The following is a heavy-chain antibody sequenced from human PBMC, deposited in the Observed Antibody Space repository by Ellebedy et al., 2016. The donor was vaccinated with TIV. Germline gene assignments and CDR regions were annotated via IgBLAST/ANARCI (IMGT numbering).Heavy chain of an antibody. D-gene: IGHD6-19*01. CDR1: GGTFSSYT. CDR2: IIPITDMP. V-gene: IGHV1-69*02. CDR3: ARVNQWQGFDA. Sequence: SVKVSXXASGGTFSSYTISWVRQAPGQGPEWMGKIIPITDMPNYAQKFQGRVTITADKSTSTAYMELSSLRSEDTAVYYWARVNQWQGFDAWGQGTLVTVSS. J-gene: IGHJ5*02.